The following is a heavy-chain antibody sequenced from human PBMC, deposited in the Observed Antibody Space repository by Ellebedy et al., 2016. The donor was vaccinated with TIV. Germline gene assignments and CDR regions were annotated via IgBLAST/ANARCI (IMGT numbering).Heavy chain of an antibody. CDR1: GFTINSNY. CDR3: ARDEYSLAH. Sequence: GESLKISCAASGFTINSNYINWVRQAPGKGLEWVSVICRDGSTYYAASVKGRFTIPRDNFKNTVFLQMSSLGAEDTALYYCARDEYSLAHWGQGTLVTVSS. D-gene: IGHD5-18*01. J-gene: IGHJ4*02. V-gene: IGHV3-66*01. CDR2: ICRDGST.